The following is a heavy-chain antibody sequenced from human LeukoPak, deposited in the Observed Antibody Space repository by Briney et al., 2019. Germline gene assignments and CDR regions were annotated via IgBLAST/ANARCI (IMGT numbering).Heavy chain of an antibody. V-gene: IGHV1-8*01. Sequence: EASVKVSCKASGYTFTSYDINWVRQATGQGLEWMGWVNPNSGNTGYAQKFQGRVTMTRNTSISTAYMELSSLRSEDTAVYYCARGFKDKLMATIGSDFDYWGQGTLVTVSS. CDR1: GYTFTSYD. D-gene: IGHD5-24*01. CDR2: VNPNSGNT. CDR3: ARGFKDKLMATIGSDFDY. J-gene: IGHJ4*02.